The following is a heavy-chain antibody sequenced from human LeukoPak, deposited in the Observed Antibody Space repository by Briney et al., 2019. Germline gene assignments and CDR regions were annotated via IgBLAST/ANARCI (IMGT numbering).Heavy chain of an antibody. CDR3: ARDTGHQLSRRNYYAMDV. CDR2: IYYSGST. J-gene: IGHJ6*02. V-gene: IGHV4-59*12. D-gene: IGHD2-2*01. CDR1: GGSISSYY. Sequence: SETLSLTCTVSGGSISSYYWSWIRQPSGKGLEWIGYIYYSGSTNYNPSLKSRVTISVDTSKNQFSLKVSSVTAADTAVYYCARDTGHQLSRRNYYAMDVWGQGTTVTVSS.